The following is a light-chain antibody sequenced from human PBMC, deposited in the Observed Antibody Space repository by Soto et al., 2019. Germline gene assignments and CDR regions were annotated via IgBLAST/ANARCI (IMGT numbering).Light chain of an antibody. V-gene: IGKV3-20*01. CDR2: GTS. CDR1: QTIGRNY. Sequence: EIVVTQSPGTLSLTTGETATLSCRASQTIGRNYLAWYQQKPGQAPRLLILGTSTRATGIPDRFSGSGSGTDFTLTISRLEPEDFAVYYCQQYGSSPITFGQGTRLEIK. J-gene: IGKJ5*01. CDR3: QQYGSSPIT.